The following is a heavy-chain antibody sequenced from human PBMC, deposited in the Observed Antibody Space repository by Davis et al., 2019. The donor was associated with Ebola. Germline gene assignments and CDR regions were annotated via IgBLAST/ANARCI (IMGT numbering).Heavy chain of an antibody. D-gene: IGHD3-3*01. Sequence: GGSLRLSCAASGFTFSSYAMSWVRQAPGKGLEWVSAISGSGGSTYYADSVKGRFTISRDNSKNMLYLEMNSVRAEDTAIYYCTKDFTISTWGQGTLVTVSS. V-gene: IGHV3-23*01. CDR2: ISGSGGST. CDR3: TKDFTIST. J-gene: IGHJ5*02. CDR1: GFTFSSYA.